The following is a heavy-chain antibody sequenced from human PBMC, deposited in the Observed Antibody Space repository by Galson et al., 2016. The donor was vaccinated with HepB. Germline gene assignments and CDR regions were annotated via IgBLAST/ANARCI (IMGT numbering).Heavy chain of an antibody. CDR2: TYYRSKWYN. Sequence: CAISGDSVSSNSAAWNWIRQSPSRGLEWLGRTYYRSKWYNDYAVSVKSSITINPDTSKNQFSLQLNSVTPEDTAVYYCARDISEDYYYGSGYLNYGMDVWGQGTSVTVSS. D-gene: IGHD3-10*01. V-gene: IGHV6-1*01. J-gene: IGHJ6*02. CDR3: ARDISEDYYYGSGYLNYGMDV. CDR1: GDSVSSNSAA.